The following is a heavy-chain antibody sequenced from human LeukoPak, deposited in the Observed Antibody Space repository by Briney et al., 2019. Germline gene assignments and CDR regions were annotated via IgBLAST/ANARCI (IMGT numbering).Heavy chain of an antibody. V-gene: IGHV4-59*01. Sequence: PSETLSLTCTVSGGSMSSYYWSWIRQPPGKGLEWMGYIYDSGSTNYNPSFKSRVTISADTSKKEFSLKLTSVTAADTAVYYCAGGRWLQLPHYWGQGTLVTVSS. CDR1: GGSMSSYY. CDR2: IYDSGST. CDR3: AGGRWLQLPHY. J-gene: IGHJ4*02. D-gene: IGHD5-24*01.